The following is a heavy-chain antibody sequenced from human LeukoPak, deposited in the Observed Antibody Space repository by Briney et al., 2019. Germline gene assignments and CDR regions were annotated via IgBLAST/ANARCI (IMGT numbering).Heavy chain of an antibody. CDR1: GFTFSSYW. J-gene: IGHJ6*02. CDR3: AREGVWRQQLVDYYYGMDV. CDR2: INGDGSST. Sequence: GGSLRLSCAASGFTFSSYWMHWVRRAPGKGLVWVSRINGDGSSTSYADSVKGRFTISRDNAKNTLYLQMNSLRAEDTAVYYCAREGVWRQQLVDYYYGMDVWGQGTTVTVSS. D-gene: IGHD6-13*01. V-gene: IGHV3-74*01.